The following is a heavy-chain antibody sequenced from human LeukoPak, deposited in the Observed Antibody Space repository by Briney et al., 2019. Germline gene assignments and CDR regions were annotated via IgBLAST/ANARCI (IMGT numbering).Heavy chain of an antibody. CDR3: ARGPTMVRGVILYYFDY. D-gene: IGHD3-10*01. CDR2: IIPIFGTA. CDR1: GGTFSSYT. V-gene: IGHV1-69*13. Sequence: GASVKVSCKASGGTFSSYTISWVRQAPGQGLEWMGGIIPIFGTANYAQKFQGRVTITADESTSTAYMELSSLRSEDTAVYYYARGPTMVRGVILYYFDYWGQGTLVTVSS. J-gene: IGHJ4*02.